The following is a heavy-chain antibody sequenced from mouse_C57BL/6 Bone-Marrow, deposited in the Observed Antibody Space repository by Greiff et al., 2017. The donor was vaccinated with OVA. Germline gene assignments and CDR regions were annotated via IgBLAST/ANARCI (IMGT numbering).Heavy chain of an antibody. J-gene: IGHJ1*03. CDR3: ASPYYGSSPSDWYFDF. Sequence: QVQLQQPGAELVMPGASVKLSCKASGYTFTSYWMHWVKQRPGQGLEWIGEIDPSDSYTNYHQKFKGKSTLTVDKSSSTAYMQLSSLTSEDSAVYYCASPYYGSSPSDWYFDFWGTGTTVTVSS. CDR2: IDPSDSYT. V-gene: IGHV1-69*01. D-gene: IGHD1-1*01. CDR1: GYTFTSYW.